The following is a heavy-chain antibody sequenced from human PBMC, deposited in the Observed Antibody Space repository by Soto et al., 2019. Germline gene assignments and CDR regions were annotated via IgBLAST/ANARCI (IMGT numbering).Heavy chain of an antibody. CDR2: IIPIFGTA. D-gene: IGHD4-17*01. J-gene: IGHJ3*02. Sequence: SVKVSCKXSGGTFSSYAISWVRQAPGQGLEWMGGIIPIFGTANYAQKFQGRVTITADESTSTAYMELSSLRSEDTAVYYCARVVCTQNDYGGNSEVCAFDIWGQGTMVTVSS. CDR3: ARVVCTQNDYGGNSEVCAFDI. V-gene: IGHV1-69*13. CDR1: GGTFSSYA.